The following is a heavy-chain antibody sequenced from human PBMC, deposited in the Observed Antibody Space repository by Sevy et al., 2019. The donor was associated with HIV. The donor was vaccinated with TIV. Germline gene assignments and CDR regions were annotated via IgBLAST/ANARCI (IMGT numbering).Heavy chain of an antibody. V-gene: IGHV1-69*06. Sequence: ASVKVSCKASGGTFSSYAISWVRQAPGQGLEWMGGIIPIFGTANYSQKFQGRVTITADKSTSTAYMELSSLRSEDTAVYYCARDDSLEGFDYWGQGTLVTVSS. D-gene: IGHD3-22*01. CDR2: IIPIFGTA. CDR1: GGTFSSYA. J-gene: IGHJ4*02. CDR3: ARDDSLEGFDY.